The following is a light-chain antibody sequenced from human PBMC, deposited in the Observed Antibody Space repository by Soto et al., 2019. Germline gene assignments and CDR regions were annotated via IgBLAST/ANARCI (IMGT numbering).Light chain of an antibody. Sequence: IVLTQSPATLSLSPGERATLSCRASHSVSSSLAWYQQTPVKAPMLLIYDASNRDTGIPARFSGSGSGTDFTLTISSLEPEDFAVYYCQQRSNWPPTFGQGTKLEIK. CDR1: HSVSSS. CDR3: QQRSNWPPT. CDR2: DAS. J-gene: IGKJ2*01. V-gene: IGKV3-11*01.